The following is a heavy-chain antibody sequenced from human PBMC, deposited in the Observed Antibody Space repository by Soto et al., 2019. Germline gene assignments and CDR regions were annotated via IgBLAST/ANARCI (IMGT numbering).Heavy chain of an antibody. Sequence: ESGGGVVQPGKSLRLSCAASGFPFSTYGMHWVRQAPGKGLEWVAVISYDGSHKYYADSVKGRFTISRDNSKNTVYLEINSLRGEDTARYYCAKKDITLVREVVISAPVYPYDHHGLDFWGRGTTVTVS. J-gene: IGHJ6*02. CDR2: ISYDGSHK. V-gene: IGHV3-30*18. CDR1: GFPFSTYG. CDR3: AKKDITLVREVVISAPVYPYDHHGLDF. D-gene: IGHD3-10*01.